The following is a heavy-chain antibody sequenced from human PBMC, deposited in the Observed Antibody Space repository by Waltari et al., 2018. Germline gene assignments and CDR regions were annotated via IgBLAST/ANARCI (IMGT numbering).Heavy chain of an antibody. CDR3: AKGGFYYGMDV. J-gene: IGHJ6*02. CDR2: ISGSGGST. Sequence: EVQLLESGGGLVQPGGSLRLSCAASGFTFSSSAMSWVRQAPGRGLERVSAISGSGGSTYYAGSVKGRFTISRDNSKTTLYLQMNRLRAEDTAVYYCAKGGFYYGMDVLGQGTTVTVSS. V-gene: IGHV3-23*01. CDR1: GFTFSSSA.